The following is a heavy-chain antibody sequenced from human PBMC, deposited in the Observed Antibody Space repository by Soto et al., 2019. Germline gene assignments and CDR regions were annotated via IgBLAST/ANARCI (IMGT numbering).Heavy chain of an antibody. CDR3: ERKPNYFDY. Sequence: QVQLVQSGAEVKKPGASVKVSCKASGYTLTSYGISWVRRATGQGLEWMGWISAYNGNTNYAQKLQGRVTMSTDTSTSTAYMELRSLRAGDTAVYYCERKPNYFDYWGQGTLVTVSS. CDR1: GYTLTSYG. J-gene: IGHJ4*02. CDR2: ISAYNGNT. V-gene: IGHV1-18*01.